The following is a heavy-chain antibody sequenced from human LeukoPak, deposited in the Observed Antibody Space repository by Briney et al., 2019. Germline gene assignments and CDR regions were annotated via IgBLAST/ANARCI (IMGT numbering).Heavy chain of an antibody. V-gene: IGHV3-23*01. CDR3: AKDLLSGDHGGD. CDR1: GFTFSSYA. CDR2: ISGSGGST. Sequence: GRSLRLSCAASGFTFSSYAMSWVRQAPGKGLEWVSAISGSGGSTYYADSVKGRFTISRDNSKNTLYLQMNSLRAEDTAVYYCAKDLLSGDHGGDWGQGTLVTVSS. D-gene: IGHD4-17*01. J-gene: IGHJ4*02.